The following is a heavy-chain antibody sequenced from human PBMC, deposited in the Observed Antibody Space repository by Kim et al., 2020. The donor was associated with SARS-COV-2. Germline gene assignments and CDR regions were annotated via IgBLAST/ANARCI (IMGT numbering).Heavy chain of an antibody. D-gene: IGHD3-22*01. V-gene: IGHV5-51*01. CDR3: ARLTDSNDYYLDY. CDR2: IYPGDSDS. J-gene: IGHJ4*02. CDR1: GYSFASHW. Sequence: GESLKISCKGSGYSFASHWIGWVRQMSGKGLEWMGIIYPGDSDSRYSPSFQGQVTISADKSISTAYLQWSSLKASDTAMYYCARLTDSNDYYLDYWGQGTLVTVSS.